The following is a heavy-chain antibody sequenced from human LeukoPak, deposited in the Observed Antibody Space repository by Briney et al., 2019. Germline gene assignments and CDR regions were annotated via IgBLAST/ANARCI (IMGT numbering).Heavy chain of an antibody. V-gene: IGHV4-59*01. CDR1: GGSISSYY. J-gene: IGHJ4*02. D-gene: IGHD2-15*01. CDR3: ARGYCSGGSCYNRY. CDR2: IYYSGST. Sequence: SETPSLTCTVSGGSISSYYWSWIRQPPGKGLEWIGYIYYSGSTNYNPSLKSRVTISVDTSKNQFSLKLSSVTAADTAVYYCARGYCSGGSCYNRYWGQGTLVTVSS.